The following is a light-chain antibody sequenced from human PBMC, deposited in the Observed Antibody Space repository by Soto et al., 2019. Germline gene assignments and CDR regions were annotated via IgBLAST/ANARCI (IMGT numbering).Light chain of an antibody. V-gene: IGLV2-14*01. CDR1: SSDVGGYNY. J-gene: IGLJ1*01. CDR3: SSYAGSNNFV. CDR2: EVS. Sequence: QSVLTQPASVSGSPGQSITISCTGTSSDVGGYNYASWYQQHPGKAPKLMIYEVSNRPSGVSNRSSGSKSGNTASLTISGLQAEDEADYYCSSYAGSNNFVFGTGTKVTVL.